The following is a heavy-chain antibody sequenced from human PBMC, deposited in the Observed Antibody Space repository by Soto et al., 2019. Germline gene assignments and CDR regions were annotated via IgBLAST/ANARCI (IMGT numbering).Heavy chain of an antibody. CDR1: GYTFTRYG. Sequence: QVQLVQSGAEVKKPGASVKVSCKASGYTFTRYGISWVRQAPGQGLEWMGWMSADNGNTYYAQKFQGRVTMTTDTSTRTGYMELGSPGTDDTAVYYWARSERVEGRVGYWGQGTLVTVSS. CDR3: ARSERVEGRVGY. V-gene: IGHV1-18*01. D-gene: IGHD3-3*01. J-gene: IGHJ4*02. CDR2: MSADNGNT.